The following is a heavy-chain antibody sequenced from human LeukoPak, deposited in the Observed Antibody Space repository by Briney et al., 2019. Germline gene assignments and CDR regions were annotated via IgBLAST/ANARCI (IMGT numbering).Heavy chain of an antibody. J-gene: IGHJ4*02. D-gene: IGHD3-10*01. Sequence: GGSLRLSCAAPGFTFSSYSMNWVRQAPGKGLEWVSSISSSSSYIYYADSVKGRFTISRDNAKNSLYLQMNSLRAEDTAVYYCARDRFGEYVFDYWGQGTLVTVSS. CDR3: ARDRFGEYVFDY. CDR1: GFTFSSYS. V-gene: IGHV3-21*01. CDR2: ISSSSSYI.